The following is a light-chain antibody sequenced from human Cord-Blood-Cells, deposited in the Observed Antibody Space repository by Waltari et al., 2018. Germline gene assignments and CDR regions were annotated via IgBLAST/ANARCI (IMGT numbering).Light chain of an antibody. CDR1: SLRRHY. J-gene: IGLJ2*01. CDR3: NSRDSSGNHLV. CDR2: GKN. V-gene: IGLV3-19*01. Sequence: SSELTQDPSVSVALVQTVRITCQGDSLRRHYSRWYQQKPGQAPVLVIYGKNNRPSGIPDRFSGSSSGNTASLTITGAQAEDEADYYCNSRDSSGNHLVFGGGTKLTVL.